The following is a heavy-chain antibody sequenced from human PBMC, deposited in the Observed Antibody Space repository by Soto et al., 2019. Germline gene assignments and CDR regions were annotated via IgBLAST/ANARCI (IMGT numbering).Heavy chain of an antibody. D-gene: IGHD3-3*01. CDR1: GYTFTSYG. CDR2: ISAYNGNT. V-gene: IGHV1-18*01. Sequence: QVQLVQSGAEVKKPGASVKVSCKASGYTFTSYGISWVRQAPGQGLEWMGWISAYNGNTNYAQKRQGRVTMTTDTSTSKAYMELRSRRSDDTAVYYCARSVGKRYYDFWSGYYRPGISLDYGGQGTVVTVSS. CDR3: ARSVGKRYYDFWSGYYRPGISLDY. J-gene: IGHJ4*02.